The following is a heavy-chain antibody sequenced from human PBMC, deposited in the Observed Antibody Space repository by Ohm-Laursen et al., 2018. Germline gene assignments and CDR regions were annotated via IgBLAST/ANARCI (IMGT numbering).Heavy chain of an antibody. CDR3: ARHRVKLNREVIIMTHYFDH. J-gene: IGHJ4*02. CDR2: VYERGGT. V-gene: IGHV4-59*08. CDR1: GDSMSYYY. D-gene: IGHD3-10*01. Sequence: SETLSLTCSVSGDSMSYYYWSWIRLSPGKGLEWIGYVYERGGTQYNPFLESRATISVDTSKTQVSLNPRSVTAADTAVYYCARHRVKLNREVIIMTHYFDHWGQGTLVTVSS.